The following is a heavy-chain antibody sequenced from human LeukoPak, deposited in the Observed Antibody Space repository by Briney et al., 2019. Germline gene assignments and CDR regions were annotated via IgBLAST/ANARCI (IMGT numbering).Heavy chain of an antibody. Sequence: GGSLRLSCAASEFSVGSNYMTWVRQAPGKGLEWVSLIYSGGSTYYADSVKGRFTISRDNSKNTLYLQMNSLRAEDTAVYYCTREQDREASATVVGDYWGQGTLATVSS. CDR3: TREQDREASATVVGDY. CDR2: IYSGGST. V-gene: IGHV3-66*01. D-gene: IGHD4-23*01. J-gene: IGHJ4*02. CDR1: EFSVGSNY.